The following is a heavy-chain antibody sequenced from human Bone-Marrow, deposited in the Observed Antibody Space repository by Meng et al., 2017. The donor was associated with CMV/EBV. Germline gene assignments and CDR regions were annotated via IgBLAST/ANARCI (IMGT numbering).Heavy chain of an antibody. CDR2: INSDGSST. CDR3: ARRGDYGDLYGMDV. J-gene: IGHJ6*02. V-gene: IGHV3-74*01. CDR1: GFTFSSYW. Sequence: GGSLRLSCAASGFTFSSYWMHWVRQAPGKGLVWVSRINSDGSSTSYADSVKGRFTISRDNAKNTLYLQMNSLRAEDTAVYYCARRGDYGDLYGMDVWGQGTTVAVSS. D-gene: IGHD4-17*01.